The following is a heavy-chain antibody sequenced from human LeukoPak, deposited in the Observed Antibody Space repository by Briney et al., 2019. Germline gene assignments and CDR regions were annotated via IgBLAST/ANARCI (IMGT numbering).Heavy chain of an antibody. V-gene: IGHV4-4*07. J-gene: IGHJ4*02. CDR3: ARVVIQAAAGTTDY. D-gene: IGHD6-13*01. CDR1: GGSISSYY. CDR2: IYTSGST. Sequence: PSETLSLTCIVSGGSISSYYWSWIRQPAGKGLEWIGRIYTSGSTNYNPSLKSRVTISVDTSKNQFSLKLSSVTAADTAVYYCARVVIQAAAGTTDYWGQGTLVTVSS.